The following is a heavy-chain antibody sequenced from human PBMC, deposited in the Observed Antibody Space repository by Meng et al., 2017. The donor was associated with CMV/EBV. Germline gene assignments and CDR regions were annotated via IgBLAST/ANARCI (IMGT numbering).Heavy chain of an antibody. D-gene: IGHD5-12*01. J-gene: IGHJ6*02. CDR3: AASSIPGYSGPDYYYGMDV. CDR2: IIPILGIA. V-gene: IGHV1-69*10. CDR1: GGTFSSYA. Sequence: SVKVSCKASGGTFSSYAISWVRQAPGQGLEWMGGIIPILGIANYAQKFQGRVTITADKSTSTAYMELSSLRSEDTAVYYCAASSIPGYSGPDYYYGMDVWGQGNAGHRLL.